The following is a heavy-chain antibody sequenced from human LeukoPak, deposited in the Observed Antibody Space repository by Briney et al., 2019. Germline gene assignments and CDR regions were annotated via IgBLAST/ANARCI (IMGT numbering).Heavy chain of an antibody. CDR2: IYYSGST. J-gene: IGHJ6*02. CDR3: ARGQGSGVYYYYYYGMDV. D-gene: IGHD3-10*01. CDR1: GDSINTYSYY. Sequence: PSETLSLTCTVSGDSINTYSYYWSWIRQPPGTGLEWIGYIYYSGSTNYNPSLKSRVTISVDTSKNQFSLKLSSVTAADTAVYYCARGQGSGVYYYYYYGMDVWGQGTTVTVSS. V-gene: IGHV4-61*01.